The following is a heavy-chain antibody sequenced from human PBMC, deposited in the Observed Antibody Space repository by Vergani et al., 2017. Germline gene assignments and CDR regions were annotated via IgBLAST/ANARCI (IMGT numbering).Heavy chain of an antibody. J-gene: IGHJ5*02. CDR3: TRDRNMGIAAAGTGNRFDP. V-gene: IGHV3-33*01. CDR1: GFTFNQYG. D-gene: IGHD6-13*01. CDR2: TWYDGNNK. Sequence: QVQLVESGGGVVQPGRSLRLSCAASGFTFNQYGMHWVRQAPGKGLEWVAVTWYDGNNKQYADSVKGRFTISRDNSKSTMYLQMNSLRDEDTGVYYCTRDRNMGIAAAGTGNRFDPWGQGTLVTVSS.